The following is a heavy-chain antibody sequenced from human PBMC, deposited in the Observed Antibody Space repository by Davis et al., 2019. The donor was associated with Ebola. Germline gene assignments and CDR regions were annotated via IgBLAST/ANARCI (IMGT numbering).Heavy chain of an antibody. Sequence: AASVKVSCKASGYTFTNYGITWVRQAPGQGLEWMGWFNPHNGNTNYAQNVQGRVTMTTDTSTSTAYMEVGSLRSDDSAVYYCAAGGSRGGFDVWGQGTMVTVS. CDR2: FNPHNGNT. D-gene: IGHD1-26*01. CDR1: GYTFTNYG. CDR3: AAGGSRGGFDV. V-gene: IGHV1-18*04. J-gene: IGHJ3*01.